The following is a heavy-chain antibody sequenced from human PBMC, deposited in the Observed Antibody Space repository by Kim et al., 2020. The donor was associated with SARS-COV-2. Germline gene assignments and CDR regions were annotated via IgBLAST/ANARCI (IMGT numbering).Heavy chain of an antibody. V-gene: IGHV3-73*01. CDR2: IRSKPNNYAT. CDR3: VARGDGSTWQH. Sequence: GGSLRLSCAASGFTFSGSAIHWVRQASGKGLEWVARIRSKPNNYATADAASVKGRFTVSRDDSENAAYLQMNRLKTEDTAVYYCVARGDGSTWQHWGQGTLVTVSS. J-gene: IGHJ4*02. D-gene: IGHD6-13*01. CDR1: GFTFSGSA.